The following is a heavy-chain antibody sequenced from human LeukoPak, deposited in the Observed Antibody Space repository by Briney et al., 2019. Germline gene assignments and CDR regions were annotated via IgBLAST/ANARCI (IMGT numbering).Heavy chain of an antibody. J-gene: IGHJ4*02. CDR1: GFTFSDYY. V-gene: IGHV3-11*01. Sequence: GGSLRLSCAAYGFTFSDYYMRWIRHAPGKGLECVSYISRSGSTIYYADSVKGRLTITRDKAKNSLYLQMNSLRAEDTAVYYCARELRLWGQGTLVTVSS. CDR3: ARELRL. CDR2: ISRSGSTI. D-gene: IGHD4/OR15-4a*01.